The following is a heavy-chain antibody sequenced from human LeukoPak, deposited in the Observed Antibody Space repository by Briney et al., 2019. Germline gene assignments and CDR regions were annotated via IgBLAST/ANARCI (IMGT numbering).Heavy chain of an antibody. V-gene: IGHV4-39*07. J-gene: IGHJ3*01. CDR3: AREGSGHGIYCSGGSCYTPNDAFDV. CDR2: IYTSGST. CDR1: GGSISSSSYY. D-gene: IGHD2-15*01. Sequence: SETLSLTCTVSGGSISSSSYYWGWIRQPPGKGLEWIGRIYTSGSTNYNPSLKSRITMSVDTSKNQFSLKLSSVTAADTAVYYCAREGSGHGIYCSGGSCYTPNDAFDVWGQGTMVTVSS.